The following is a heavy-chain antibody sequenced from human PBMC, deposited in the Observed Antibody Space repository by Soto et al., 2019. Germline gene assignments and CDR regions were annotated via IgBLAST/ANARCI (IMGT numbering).Heavy chain of an antibody. Sequence: SETLSLTCRVDRGSLSGCYWSWYSQPPGKGLEWIGEIDQSGGTNYNASLKSRVTISADTSNNQFSLKLSSVTAADTAIYYCARGRLGGAANWGQGTLVTVSS. CDR3: ARGRLGGAAN. V-gene: IGHV4-34*01. D-gene: IGHD3-16*01. CDR2: IDQSGGT. CDR1: RGSLSGCY. J-gene: IGHJ4*02.